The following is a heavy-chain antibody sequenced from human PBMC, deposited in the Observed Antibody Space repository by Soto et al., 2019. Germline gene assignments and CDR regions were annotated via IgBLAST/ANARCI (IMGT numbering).Heavy chain of an antibody. D-gene: IGHD3-10*01. CDR1: GYTFTSYA. CDR2: INAGNGNT. CDR3: ARGPQLPGYGSGSLPRAAFDI. J-gene: IGHJ3*02. Sequence: QVQLVQSGAEVKKPGASVKVSCKASGYTFTSYAMHWVRQAPGQRLEWMGWINAGNGNTKYSQKFQGRVTITRDTSASTAYMELSSLRSEDTAVYYCARGPQLPGYGSGSLPRAAFDIWGQGTMVTVSS. V-gene: IGHV1-3*01.